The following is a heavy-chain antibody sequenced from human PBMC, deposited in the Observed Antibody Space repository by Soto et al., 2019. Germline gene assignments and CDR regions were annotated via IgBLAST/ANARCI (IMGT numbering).Heavy chain of an antibody. Sequence: ASVKVSRKASGYTFTSYGICWVRQAPGQGIEWMGWISAYNGNTNYAQKLQGRVTMTTDTSTSTAYMELRSLRSDDTAVYYCARDYQELSPFDYWGQGALVTVSS. CDR2: ISAYNGNT. V-gene: IGHV1-18*04. CDR1: GYTFTSYG. D-gene: IGHD1-26*01. J-gene: IGHJ4*02. CDR3: ARDYQELSPFDY.